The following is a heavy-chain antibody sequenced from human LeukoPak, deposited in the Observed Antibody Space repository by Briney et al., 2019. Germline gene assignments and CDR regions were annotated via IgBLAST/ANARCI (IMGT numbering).Heavy chain of an antibody. CDR1: GYTFTNYH. CDR3: ARDLPFED. V-gene: IGHV1-2*06. J-gene: IGHJ1*01. CDR2: TYPSSGGT. Sequence: ASVKVSCKASGYTFTNYHMHWVRQAPGQGLEWMGRTYPSSGGTNYALKFQGRITLTRDTSINTAYMELSRLRSDDTAVYYCARDLPFEDWGQGTLVTVSS.